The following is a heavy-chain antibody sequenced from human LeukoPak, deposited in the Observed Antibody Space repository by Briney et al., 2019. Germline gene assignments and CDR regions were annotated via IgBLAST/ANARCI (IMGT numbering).Heavy chain of an antibody. CDR2: ISSSGGGT. V-gene: IGHV3-23*01. CDR3: AKGGGSFYHWFDP. J-gene: IGHJ5*02. CDR1: GFTFSSYA. Sequence: PGGSLTLSCAASGFTFSSYAMSWVRQAPGKGLEWVSAISSSGGGTYYADSVKGRFTISRDNSKNTLYLQMNSLRAEDTAVYYCAKGGGSFYHWFDPWGQGTLVTVSS. D-gene: IGHD2-15*01.